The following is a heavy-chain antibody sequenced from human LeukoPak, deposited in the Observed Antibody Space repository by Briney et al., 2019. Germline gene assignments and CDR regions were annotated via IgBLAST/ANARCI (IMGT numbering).Heavy chain of an antibody. CDR3: ARGIAAAGPAFDI. CDR2: IGSSGSTI. J-gene: IGHJ3*02. CDR1: GFTFSSYE. V-gene: IGHV3-48*03. D-gene: IGHD6-13*01. Sequence: GGSLRLSCAASGFTFSSYEMNWVRQAPGKGLEWVSYIGSSGSTIYYADSVKGRFTISRDNAKNSLYLQMNSLRAKDTAVYYCARGIAAAGPAFDIWGQGTMVTVSS.